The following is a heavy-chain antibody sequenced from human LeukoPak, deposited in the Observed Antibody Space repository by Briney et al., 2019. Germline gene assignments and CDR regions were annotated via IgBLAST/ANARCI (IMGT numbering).Heavy chain of an antibody. CDR3: ARAPGPDYTSLDY. CDR1: XGSISSYY. CDR2: IYYSGST. J-gene: IGHJ4*02. V-gene: IGHV4-59*01. D-gene: IGHD2-2*02. Sequence: ETXXLXCXVSXGSISSYYWSWIRQPPGKGLEWIGYIYYSGSTNYNPSLKSRVTISVDTSKNQFSLKLSSVTAADTAVYYCARAPGPDYTSLDYWGQGTLVTVSS.